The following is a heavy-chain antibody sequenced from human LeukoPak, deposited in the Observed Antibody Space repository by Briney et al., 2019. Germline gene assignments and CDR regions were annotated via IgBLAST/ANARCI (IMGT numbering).Heavy chain of an antibody. CDR1: GFTFSNAW. D-gene: IGHD2-21*01. J-gene: IGHJ6*03. Sequence: GGSLRLSCAASGFTFSNAWMSWVRQAPGKGLEWVGRIKSKTDGGTTDYAAPVKGRFTISRDDSKNTLYLQMNSLKTEDTAVYYCTTLIPYYYYMDVWGKGTTVTVSS. V-gene: IGHV3-15*01. CDR2: IKSKTDGGTT. CDR3: TTLIPYYYYMDV.